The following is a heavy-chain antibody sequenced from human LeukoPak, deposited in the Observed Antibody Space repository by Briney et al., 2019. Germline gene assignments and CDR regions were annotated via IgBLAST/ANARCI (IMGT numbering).Heavy chain of an antibody. CDR3: AGALSRYYYGSGSYYLGY. D-gene: IGHD3-10*01. J-gene: IGHJ4*02. Sequence: HPGGSLRLSCAASGFTVSSNYMSWVRQAPGKGLEWVPVIYSGGSTYYADSVKGRFTISRDNSKNTLYLQMNSLRAEDTAVYYCAGALSRYYYGSGSYYLGYWGQGTLVTVSS. CDR2: IYSGGST. V-gene: IGHV3-66*01. CDR1: GFTVSSNY.